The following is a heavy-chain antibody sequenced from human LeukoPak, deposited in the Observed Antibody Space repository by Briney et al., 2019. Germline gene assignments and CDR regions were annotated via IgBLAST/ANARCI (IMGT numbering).Heavy chain of an antibody. CDR2: TFYRSQWNN. Sequence: SQTLSLTCAISGDSVSSNGAAWNWIRQSPSRGLEWLGRTFYRSQWNNEYAVSVKSRLITNPDTSKNQFSLHLNSVTPEDTAVYYCVRDGPDSGGLPDHWGQGTLVTVSS. J-gene: IGHJ4*02. V-gene: IGHV6-1*01. D-gene: IGHD3-22*01. CDR3: VRDGPDSGGLPDH. CDR1: GDSVSSNGAA.